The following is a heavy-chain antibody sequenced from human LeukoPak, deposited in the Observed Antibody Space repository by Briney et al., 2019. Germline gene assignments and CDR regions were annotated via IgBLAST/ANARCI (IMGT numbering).Heavy chain of an antibody. V-gene: IGHV3-9*01. CDR1: GFTFDDYA. CDR2: ISWNGGSI. D-gene: IGHD2/OR15-2a*01. CDR3: AKWSSEYSYGGSGFDL. J-gene: IGHJ5*02. Sequence: TGGSLRLSCAASGFTFDDYAMHWVRQAPGKGLEWVSGISWNGGSIGYADSVKGRFLISRDNANNSLYLQMNSLRAEDTALYYCAKWSSEYSYGGSGFDLWGQGTLVTVSS.